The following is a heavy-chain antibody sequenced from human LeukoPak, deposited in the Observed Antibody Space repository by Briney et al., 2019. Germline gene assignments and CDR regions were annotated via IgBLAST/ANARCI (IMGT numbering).Heavy chain of an antibody. Sequence: ASVKVSCKAPGYTFTGYYMHWVRQAPGQGLEWMGWINPNSGGTNYAQKFQGRVTTTRDTSISTAYMELSSLRSEDTAVYYCARNLVGAHDAFDIWGQGTMVTVSS. D-gene: IGHD1-26*01. CDR2: INPNSGGT. CDR1: GYTFTGYY. J-gene: IGHJ3*02. CDR3: ARNLVGAHDAFDI. V-gene: IGHV1-2*02.